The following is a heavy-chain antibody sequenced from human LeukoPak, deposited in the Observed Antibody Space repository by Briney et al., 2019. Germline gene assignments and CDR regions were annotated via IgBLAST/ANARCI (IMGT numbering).Heavy chain of an antibody. V-gene: IGHV3-21*01. CDR1: GFTFNNYN. CDR3: ARDGCSSTSCRFYNWFDP. J-gene: IGHJ5*02. Sequence: PGGSLRLSCATSGFTFNNYNMNWVRQAPGRALEWVSSITSSGTYIFYADSVKGRFTISRDNAKNSLYLQMNSLGPEDTAVYYCARDGCSSTSCRFYNWFDPWGQGTLVTVSS. CDR2: ITSSGTYI. D-gene: IGHD2-2*01.